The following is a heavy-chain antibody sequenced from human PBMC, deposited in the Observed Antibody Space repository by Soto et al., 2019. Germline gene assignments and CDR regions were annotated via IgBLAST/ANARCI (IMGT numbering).Heavy chain of an antibody. D-gene: IGHD5-12*01. CDR2: ISSDGSNK. V-gene: IGHV3-30*18. CDR1: GFTFSSYG. J-gene: IGHJ4*02. Sequence: QVQLVESGGGVVQPGRSLRLSCAASGFTFSSYGMHWVRQAPGKGLEWVAVISSDGSNKYYADSVKGRFTISRDNSKNTLYLQMNSLRAEDTAVYYCAKAEGSGYEFDYWGQGTLVTVSS. CDR3: AKAEGSGYEFDY.